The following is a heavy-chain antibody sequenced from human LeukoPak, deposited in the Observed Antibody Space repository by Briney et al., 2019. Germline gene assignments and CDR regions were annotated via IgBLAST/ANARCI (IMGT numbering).Heavy chain of an antibody. CDR3: ARERVASIIINWFDP. Sequence: ASVKVSCKASGYTFTGYYMHWVRQAPGQGLEWMGRINPNSGGTNYAQKFQGRVTMTRDTSISTAYMELSRLRSDGTAVYYCARERVASIIINWFDPWGQGTLVTVSS. J-gene: IGHJ5*02. V-gene: IGHV1-2*06. CDR1: GYTFTGYY. CDR2: INPNSGGT. D-gene: IGHD6-6*01.